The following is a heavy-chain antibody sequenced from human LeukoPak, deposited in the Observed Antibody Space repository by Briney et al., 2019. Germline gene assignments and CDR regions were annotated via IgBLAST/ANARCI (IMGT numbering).Heavy chain of an antibody. Sequence: GESLKISFKGSGYSFNRYWIGWVRQMPGKGLEWMGIIYPGDSDTRNSPTSQGQVTISADKSLSTAYLQWSSLKASDSAMYYCARPQYYDSSSFDYWGQGTLVTVSS. D-gene: IGHD3-22*01. V-gene: IGHV5-51*01. CDR3: ARPQYYDSSSFDY. CDR1: GYSFNRYW. J-gene: IGHJ4*02. CDR2: IYPGDSDT.